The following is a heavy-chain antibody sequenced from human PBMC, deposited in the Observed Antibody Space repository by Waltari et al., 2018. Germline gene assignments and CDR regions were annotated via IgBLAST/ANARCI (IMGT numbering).Heavy chain of an antibody. Sequence: QVQLVQSGAEVKQPGSSVKVSCKASGGTFSSYAISWVRQAPGQGLEWMGGIIPILGTANYAQKFQGRVTITTDEATSTAYMELSSLRSEDTAVYYCARLRLYCSGGSCYPNYFDYWGQGTLVTVSS. CDR2: IIPILGTA. V-gene: IGHV1-69*05. CDR1: GGTFSSYA. CDR3: ARLRLYCSGGSCYPNYFDY. D-gene: IGHD2-15*01. J-gene: IGHJ4*02.